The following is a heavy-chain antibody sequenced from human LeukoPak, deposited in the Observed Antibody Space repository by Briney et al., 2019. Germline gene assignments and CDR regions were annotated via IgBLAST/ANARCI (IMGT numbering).Heavy chain of an antibody. CDR3: ARLIVGATPDY. Sequence: SETLSLTCAVYGGSFSAYYWSWSRQPPGKGVGWVAELNHRGSTNYTPSLNRRVTISLDTSKNQFSLKLSSVTAADTAVYYCARLIVGATPDYWGQGTLVTVSS. D-gene: IGHD1-26*01. CDR2: LNHRGST. V-gene: IGHV4-34*01. CDR1: GGSFSAYY. J-gene: IGHJ4*02.